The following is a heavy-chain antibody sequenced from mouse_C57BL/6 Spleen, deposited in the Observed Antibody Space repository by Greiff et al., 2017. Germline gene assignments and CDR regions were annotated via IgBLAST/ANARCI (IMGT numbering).Heavy chain of an antibody. CDR2: INPNNGGT. CDR3: DRDCYGSSPYAMDY. V-gene: IGHV1-18*01. CDR1: GYTFTDYN. J-gene: IGHJ4*01. Sequence: EVQLQQSGPELVKPGASVKIPCKASGYTFTDYNMAWVKQSPGKSLEWIGDINPNNGGTIYNQKFKGKATLTVDKSSSTAYMELRSLTSEDTAVYDCDRDCYGSSPYAMDYWGQGTSVTVSS. D-gene: IGHD1-1*01.